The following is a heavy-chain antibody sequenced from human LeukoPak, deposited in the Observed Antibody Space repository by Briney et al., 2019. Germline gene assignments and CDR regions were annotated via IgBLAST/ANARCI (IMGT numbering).Heavy chain of an antibody. CDR3: ARVGLGYCSGGSCYSPMDV. V-gene: IGHV3-21*01. J-gene: IGHJ6*02. D-gene: IGHD2-15*01. CDR1: GFTFSSYS. Sequence: GGSLRLSCAASGFTFSSYSINWVRQAPGEGLEWVSSISSSSSYIYYADSVKGRFTISRDNAKNSLYLQMNSLRAEDTAVYYCARVGLGYCSGGSCYSPMDVWGQGTTVTVSS. CDR2: ISSSSSYI.